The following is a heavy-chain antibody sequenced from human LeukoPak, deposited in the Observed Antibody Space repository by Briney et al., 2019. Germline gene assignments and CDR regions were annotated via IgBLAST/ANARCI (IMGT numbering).Heavy chain of an antibody. V-gene: IGHV3-23*01. CDR1: GFSFSNYA. CDR3: AKESTVVVPAADV. Sequence: GGSLRLSCAASGFSFSNYAMSWVRQAPGKGLEWVSDISGSGGSTYYADSVKGRFTISRDNSKNTLYLQMNSLRAEDTAVYYCAKESTVVVPAADVWGKGTTVTISS. CDR2: ISGSGGST. J-gene: IGHJ6*04. D-gene: IGHD2-2*01.